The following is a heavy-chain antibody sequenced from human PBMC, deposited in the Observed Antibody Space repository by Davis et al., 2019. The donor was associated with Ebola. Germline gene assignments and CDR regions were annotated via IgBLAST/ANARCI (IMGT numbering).Heavy chain of an antibody. CDR1: GFTVSSNY. D-gene: IGHD3-22*01. V-gene: IGHV3-53*01. CDR3: ARLGDSSGYYYGEWVYFDL. J-gene: IGHJ2*01. CDR2: IYSGGST. Sequence: GESLKISCAASGFTVSSNYMSWVRQAPGKGLEWVSVIYSGGSTYYADSVKGRFTISRDNSKNTLYLQMNSLRAEDTAVYYCARLGDSSGYYYGEWVYFDLWGRGTLVTVSS.